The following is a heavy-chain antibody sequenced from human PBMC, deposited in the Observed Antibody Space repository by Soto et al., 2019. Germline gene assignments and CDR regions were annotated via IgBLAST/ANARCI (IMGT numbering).Heavy chain of an antibody. Sequence: GGSLRLSCAASGFTFSSYWMHWVRQAPGKGLVWVSRINSDGSSTSYADSVKGRFTISRDNAKNTLYLQMNSLRAEDTAVYYCARVPRRYYGSGSYFDYWGQGTLVTVSS. D-gene: IGHD3-10*01. CDR2: INSDGSST. CDR3: ARVPRRYYGSGSYFDY. CDR1: GFTFSSYW. V-gene: IGHV3-74*01. J-gene: IGHJ4*02.